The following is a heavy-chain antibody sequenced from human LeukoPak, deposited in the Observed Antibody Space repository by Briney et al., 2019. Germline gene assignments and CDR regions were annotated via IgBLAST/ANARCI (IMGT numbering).Heavy chain of an antibody. Sequence: PSETLSLTCTVSGGSISSALYHWGWIRQPPGKNLEWLGSVYYTGSTHNNPSLKSRVTISVDTSKNQVSLNLSSVTAADTAVYYCARQEIGLRSFDPWGQGTLVTVSS. D-gene: IGHD3/OR15-3a*01. J-gene: IGHJ5*02. CDR3: ARQEIGLRSFDP. V-gene: IGHV4-39*01. CDR1: GGSISSALYH. CDR2: VYYTGST.